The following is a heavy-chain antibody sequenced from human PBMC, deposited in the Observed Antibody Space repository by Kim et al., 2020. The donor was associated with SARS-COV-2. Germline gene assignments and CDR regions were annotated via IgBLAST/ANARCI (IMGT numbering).Heavy chain of an antibody. CDR3: AVSLTTPGAYDY. V-gene: IGHV3-30*07. D-gene: IGHD7-27*01. J-gene: IGHJ4*02. Sequence: YAASVKGRVTISRDTSKNTMSLQLDGLRAADTAVYYCAVSLTTPGAYDYWGQGSLVTVSS.